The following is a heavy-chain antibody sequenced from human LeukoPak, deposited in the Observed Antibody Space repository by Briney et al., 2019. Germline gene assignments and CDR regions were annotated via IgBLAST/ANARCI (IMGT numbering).Heavy chain of an antibody. D-gene: IGHD6-19*01. J-gene: IGHJ4*02. CDR2: INHSGST. Sequence: KPSETLSLTCAVYGESFSGYYWSWIRQPPGKGLEWIGEINHSGSTNYNPSLKSRLTISVDTSKNEFSLKLSSVTAADTAVYYCARVAVAFDYWGQGTLVTVSS. CDR3: ARVAVAFDY. V-gene: IGHV4-34*01. CDR1: GESFSGYY.